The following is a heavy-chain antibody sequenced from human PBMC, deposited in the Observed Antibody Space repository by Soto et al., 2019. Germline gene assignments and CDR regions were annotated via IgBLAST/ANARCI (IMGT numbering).Heavy chain of an antibody. D-gene: IGHD6-13*01. CDR2: IIPIFGRG. Sequence: GASVNVSCKASGGTFSSYAISWVRQAPGQGLEWMGGIIPIFGRGNYAQRFQGRVAITADESTSTVHMELSGLRSEDTAVYYCARYTAGNGAFDIWGQGTMVTVSS. J-gene: IGHJ3*02. V-gene: IGHV1-69*13. CDR1: GGTFSSYA. CDR3: ARYTAGNGAFDI.